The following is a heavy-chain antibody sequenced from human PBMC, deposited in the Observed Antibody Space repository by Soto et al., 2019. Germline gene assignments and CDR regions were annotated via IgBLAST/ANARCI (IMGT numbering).Heavy chain of an antibody. CDR2: IYYSGST. D-gene: IGHD3-22*01. CDR3: ARDYHYYDSSGPKYYFDY. CDR1: GGSISSGGYY. Sequence: SETLSLTCTVSGGSISSGGYYWSWIRQHPGKGLEWIGYIYYSGSTYYNPSPKSRVTISVDTSKNQFSLKLSSVTAADTAVYYCARDYHYYDSSGPKYYFDYWGQGTLVTVSS. J-gene: IGHJ4*02. V-gene: IGHV4-31*03.